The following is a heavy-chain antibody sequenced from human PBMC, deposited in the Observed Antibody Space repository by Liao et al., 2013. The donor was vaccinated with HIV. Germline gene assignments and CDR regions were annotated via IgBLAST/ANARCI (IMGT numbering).Heavy chain of an antibody. Sequence: QLQLQESGPGLVKPSETLSLTCTVSGGSISNNNYYWSWIRQPAGKGLEWIGRIYTSGSTNYNPSLKSRVTISVDTSKNQFSLKLSSVTAADTAVYYCARGTRKDTMVRGVIQTFDYWGQGTLVTVSS. D-gene: IGHD3-10*01. CDR3: ARGTRKDTMVRGVIQTFDY. J-gene: IGHJ4*02. CDR2: IYTSGST. V-gene: IGHV4-61*02. CDR1: GGSISNNNYY.